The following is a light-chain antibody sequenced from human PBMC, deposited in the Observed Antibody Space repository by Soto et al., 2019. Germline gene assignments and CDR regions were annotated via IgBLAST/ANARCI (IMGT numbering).Light chain of an antibody. CDR2: GAS. CDR3: QQYSSSPLT. J-gene: IGKJ4*01. V-gene: IGKV3-15*01. CDR1: QGVTTN. Sequence: EIVMTQSPATLSVSPLEIVTLSCMAGQGVTTNFSWYQQKSGQSPRLLIYGASTRATGIPARFSGSGSGTEFTLTISSLQSEDFGLYYCQQYSSSPLTFGGGTKVDIK.